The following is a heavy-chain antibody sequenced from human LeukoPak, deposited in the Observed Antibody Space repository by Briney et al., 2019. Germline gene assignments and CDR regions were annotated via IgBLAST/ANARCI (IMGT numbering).Heavy chain of an antibody. Sequence: SVKVSCKTSGYTFTTYGISWVRQAPGQGLEWMGGIIPIFGTANYAQKFQGRVTITADESTSTAYMELSSLRSEDTAVYYCARGYCSSTSCYPADIWGQGAMVTVSS. CDR1: GYTFTTYG. D-gene: IGHD2-2*01. V-gene: IGHV1-69*13. CDR3: ARGYCSSTSCYPADI. CDR2: IIPIFGTA. J-gene: IGHJ3*02.